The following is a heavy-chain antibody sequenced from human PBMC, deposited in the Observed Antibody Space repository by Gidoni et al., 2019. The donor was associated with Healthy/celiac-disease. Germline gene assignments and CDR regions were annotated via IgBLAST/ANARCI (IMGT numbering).Heavy chain of an antibody. D-gene: IGHD4-17*01. J-gene: IGHJ5*02. CDR1: GYSFTSYW. V-gene: IGHV5-10-1*03. Sequence: EVQLVQSGAEVKKPGESLRISCKGSGYSFTSYWISWVRQMPGKGLEWMGRIDPSDSYTNYSPSFQGHVTISADKSISTAYLQWSSLKASDTAMYYCARPGSYGDYERNWFDPWGQGTLVTVSS. CDR2: IDPSDSYT. CDR3: ARPGSYGDYERNWFDP.